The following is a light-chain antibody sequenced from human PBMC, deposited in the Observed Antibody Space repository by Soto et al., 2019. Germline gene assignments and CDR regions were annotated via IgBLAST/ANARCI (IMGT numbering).Light chain of an antibody. Sequence: QSVVSQPPSASGTPWQRVTVSCSGRSSNIGRNFVYWYQQFPGTAPKLLIFKNDQRPSGVPDRFSGSKSGTSASLAISGLRSEDEADYYCATWDASLSGWVFGGGTKLTVL. CDR3: ATWDASLSGWV. V-gene: IGLV1-47*01. CDR2: KND. J-gene: IGLJ3*02. CDR1: SSNIGRNF.